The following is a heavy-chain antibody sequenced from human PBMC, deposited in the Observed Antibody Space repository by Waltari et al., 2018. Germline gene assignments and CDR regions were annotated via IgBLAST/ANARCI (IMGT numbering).Heavy chain of an antibody. Sequence: QVQLVQSGAEVKKPGASVKVSCKASGYTFTGYYMHWVRQAPGQGLEWMGRINPNSGGTNYAQKFQGRVTITADTSTDTAYMELSSLRSEDTAVYYCATEDVVVIAIGDYWGQGTLVTVSS. D-gene: IGHD2-21*01. CDR1: GYTFTGYY. V-gene: IGHV1-2*06. CDR3: ATEDVVVIAIGDY. J-gene: IGHJ4*02. CDR2: INPNSGGT.